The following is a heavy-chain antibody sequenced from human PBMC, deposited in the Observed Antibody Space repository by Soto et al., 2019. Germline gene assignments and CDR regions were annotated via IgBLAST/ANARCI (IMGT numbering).Heavy chain of an antibody. V-gene: IGHV4-34*01. CDR1: GGSFSGYY. CDR2: INHSGST. Sequence: PSETLSLTCAVYGGSFSGYYWSWIRQPPGKGLEWIGEINHSGSTNYNPSLKSRVTISVDTSKNQFSLKLSSVTAADTAVYYCARALRDCSGGSCYSVNLDYYYYMDVWGKGTTVTVSS. CDR3: ARALRDCSGGSCYSVNLDYYYYMDV. D-gene: IGHD2-15*01. J-gene: IGHJ6*03.